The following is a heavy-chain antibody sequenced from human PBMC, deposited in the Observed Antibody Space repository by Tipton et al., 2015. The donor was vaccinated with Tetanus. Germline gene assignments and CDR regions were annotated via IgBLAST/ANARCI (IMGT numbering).Heavy chain of an antibody. Sequence: SLRLSCAASGFIFSSYGIHWVRQAPGKGLKWVAVSWYDGTDKYYADSVKGRFTLSRDNSKNTLYLQMNSLRAEDTALYYCAREADCSGGSCFSGDFDTWGQGTQVTVSS. D-gene: IGHD2-15*01. CDR2: SWYDGTDK. CDR1: GFIFSSYG. J-gene: IGHJ4*02. V-gene: IGHV3-33*01. CDR3: AREADCSGGSCFSGDFDT.